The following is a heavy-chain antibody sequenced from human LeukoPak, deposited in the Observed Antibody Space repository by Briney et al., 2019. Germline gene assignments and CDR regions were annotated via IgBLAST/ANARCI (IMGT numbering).Heavy chain of an antibody. CDR3: AGGPGSLLH. V-gene: IGHV6-1*01. Sequence: SQTLSLTCAIPGDSVSSNSGAWNWIRQSPSRGLEWLGRTYYRSKWNNNYAVSVKSRITINPDTSKNQFSLHLNSVTPEDTAVYYCAGGPGSLLHWGQGILVTVSS. CDR1: GDSVSSNSGA. J-gene: IGHJ4*02. CDR2: TYYRSKWNN.